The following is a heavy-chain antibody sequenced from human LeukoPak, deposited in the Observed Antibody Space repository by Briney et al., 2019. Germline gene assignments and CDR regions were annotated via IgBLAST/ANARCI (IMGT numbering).Heavy chain of an antibody. CDR1: GFTFSSYA. CDR3: VKTLGSSREGFDY. CDR2: ISPNGGST. J-gene: IGHJ4*02. D-gene: IGHD1-26*01. Sequence: GGSLRLSCSPSGFTFSSYAMHWVRQAPGKGLEFVSAISPNGGSTYYADSVKGRFTISRDNSKNTVYLQMSSLRAEDTAVYYCVKTLGSSREGFDYWGQGTLVTVSS. V-gene: IGHV3-64D*08.